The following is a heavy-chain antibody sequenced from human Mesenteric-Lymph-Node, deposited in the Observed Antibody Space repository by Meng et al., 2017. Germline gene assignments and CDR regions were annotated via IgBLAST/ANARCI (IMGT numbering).Heavy chain of an antibody. V-gene: IGHV1-2*02. CDR3: ARDIRAYGMDV. Sequence: ASVKVSCKTSGYTFTDYYMHWVRQAPGQGLEWMGWISLNSGGTNYAQKLQGRVTMTTDTSTSTAYMELRSLRSDDTAVYYCARDIRAYGMDVWGQGTTVTVAS. CDR1: GYTFTDYY. CDR2: ISLNSGGT. D-gene: IGHD3-3*02. J-gene: IGHJ6*02.